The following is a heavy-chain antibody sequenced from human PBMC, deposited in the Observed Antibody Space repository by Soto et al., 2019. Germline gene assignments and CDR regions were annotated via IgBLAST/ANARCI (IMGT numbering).Heavy chain of an antibody. CDR1: GFTFSSYA. CDR3: AKAVAGNLWSLYFDY. D-gene: IGHD6-19*01. CDR2: ISGSGGGT. Sequence: GGSLRLSCAASGFTFSSYAMSWVRQAPGKGLEWVSAISGSGGGTYYADSVKGRFTISRDNAKNSLYLQMNSLRAEDTAVYYCAKAVAGNLWSLYFDYWGQGTLVTVSS. V-gene: IGHV3-23*01. J-gene: IGHJ4*02.